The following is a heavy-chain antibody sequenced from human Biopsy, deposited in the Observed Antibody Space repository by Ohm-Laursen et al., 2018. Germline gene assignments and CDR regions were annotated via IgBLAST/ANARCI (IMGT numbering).Heavy chain of an antibody. CDR1: GGSFSGYY. CDR3: ARGRLRAVARFDY. Sequence: GTLSLTCAVYGGSFSGYYWSWIRQPPGKGLEWIGEINHSGSTNYNPSLKSRVTISVDTSKNQFSLKLSSVTAADTAVYYCARGRLRAVARFDYWGQGTLVTVSS. V-gene: IGHV4-34*01. J-gene: IGHJ4*02. CDR2: INHSGST. D-gene: IGHD6-19*01.